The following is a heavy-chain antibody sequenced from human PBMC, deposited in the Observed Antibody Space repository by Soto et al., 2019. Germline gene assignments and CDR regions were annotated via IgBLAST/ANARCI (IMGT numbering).Heavy chain of an antibody. CDR2: IIPIFGTA. CDR1: GGTFSSYA. CDR3: ASGAGSSGYYASYHWFDP. Sequence: QVQLVQSGAEVKKPGSSVKVSCKASGGTFSSYAISWVRQAPGQGLEWMGGIIPIFGTANYAQKFQGRVTITADESTSTAYMELSSLRSEDTAVYYCASGAGSSGYYASYHWFDPWGQGTLVTVSS. V-gene: IGHV1-69*12. D-gene: IGHD3-22*01. J-gene: IGHJ5*02.